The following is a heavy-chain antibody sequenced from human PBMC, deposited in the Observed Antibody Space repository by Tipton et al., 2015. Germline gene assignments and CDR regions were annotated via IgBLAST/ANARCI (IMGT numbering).Heavy chain of an antibody. V-gene: IGHV4-34*01. Sequence: TLSLTCTVSGGSFSDYYWSWVRQPPGKGLQWIGEINHSGSTNYNPSLKSRVTLSVDTSKKQFSLKVSSVTAADTAVYFCASRADVAGTSALHYWGQGTLVTVSS. CDR3: ASRADVAGTSALHY. CDR1: GGSFSDYY. CDR2: INHSGST. J-gene: IGHJ4*02. D-gene: IGHD6-19*01.